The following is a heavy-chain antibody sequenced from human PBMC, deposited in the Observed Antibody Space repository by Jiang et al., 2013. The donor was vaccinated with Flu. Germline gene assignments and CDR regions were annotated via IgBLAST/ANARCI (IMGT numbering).Heavy chain of an antibody. D-gene: IGHD4-17*01. CDR2: IYYSGST. CDR3: ARGYGDYTPYYYYYGMDV. V-gene: IGHV4-39*07. Sequence: GSISSSSYYWGWIRQPPGKGLEWIGSIYYSGSTYYNPSLKSRVTISVDTSKNQFSLKLSSVTAADTAVYYCARGYGDYTPYYYYYGMDVWGQGTTVTVSS. J-gene: IGHJ6*02. CDR1: GSISSSSYY.